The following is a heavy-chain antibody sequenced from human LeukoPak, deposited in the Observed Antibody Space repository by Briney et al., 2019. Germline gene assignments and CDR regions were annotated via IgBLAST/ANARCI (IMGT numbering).Heavy chain of an antibody. Sequence: GGSLRLXCAASGFTFSSYSMKWVRQAPGKGLEWVSSITSTSSYIYYADSVKGRFTISRDNAKNSLYLQMNSLRAEDTAVYYCARDPRAVGYFDLWGRGTLVTVSS. CDR3: ARDPRAVGYFDL. J-gene: IGHJ2*01. CDR1: GFTFSSYS. CDR2: ITSTSSYI. V-gene: IGHV3-21*01. D-gene: IGHD2-2*01.